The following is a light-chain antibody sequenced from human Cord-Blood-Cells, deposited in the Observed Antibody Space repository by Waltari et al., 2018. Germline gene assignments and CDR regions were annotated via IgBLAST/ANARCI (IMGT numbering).Light chain of an antibody. J-gene: IGLJ1*01. CDR3: CSYAGSFYV. Sequence: QSALTQPASVSGSPGQSITISCTGTSSDVGSYNLVSWYQQHPGKAPKLMIYEGSKRPSGVSNRFSGSKSGHTASLTTSGLQAEDEADYYCCSYAGSFYVFGTETNVTVL. V-gene: IGLV2-23*01. CDR1: SSDVGSYNL. CDR2: EGS.